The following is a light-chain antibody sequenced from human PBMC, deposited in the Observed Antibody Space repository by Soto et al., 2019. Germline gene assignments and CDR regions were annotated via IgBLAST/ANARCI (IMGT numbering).Light chain of an antibody. CDR2: KAS. CDR1: QTISSW. V-gene: IGKV1-5*03. CDR3: QHYNSYSEA. J-gene: IGKJ1*01. Sequence: DIQMTQSPATLSGSVGDRVTITCRASQTISSWLAWYQQKPGKAPTLLIYKASTLKSGVPSRFSGSGSETEFTLTISSLQPDAFATYYCQHYNSYSEAFGQGTKVDLK.